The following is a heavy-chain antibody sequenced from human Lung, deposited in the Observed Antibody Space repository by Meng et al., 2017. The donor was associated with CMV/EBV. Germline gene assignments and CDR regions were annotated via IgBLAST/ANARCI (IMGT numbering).Heavy chain of an antibody. J-gene: IGHJ6*02. V-gene: IGHV1-69*05. CDR1: GGNLNSYG. D-gene: IGHD1-26*01. CDR2: IIPIPGTT. CDR3: AREVGGRLYYYYGRDV. Sequence: AVKVSCKVSGGNLNSYGISWVRQAPGQGLEWMGGIIPIPGTTNYAQKFQGRVTITTNESTSTVYMELSSLTSEYKAVYYCAREVGGRLYYYYGRDVWGQETTVTVSS.